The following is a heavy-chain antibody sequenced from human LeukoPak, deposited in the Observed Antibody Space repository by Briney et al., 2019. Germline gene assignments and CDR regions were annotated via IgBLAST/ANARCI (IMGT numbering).Heavy chain of an antibody. CDR1: GFTFDDYG. V-gene: IGHV3-20*03. CDR3: ASEIAAAGTVGY. D-gene: IGHD6-13*01. J-gene: IGHJ4*02. CDR2: INWNGGST. Sequence: LPGGSLRLSFAASGFTFDDYGMSWVRQAPGKGLEWVSGINWNGGSTGYADSVKGRFTISRDNAKNSLYLQMTSLRAEDTALYYCASEIAAAGTVGYWGQGTLVTVSS.